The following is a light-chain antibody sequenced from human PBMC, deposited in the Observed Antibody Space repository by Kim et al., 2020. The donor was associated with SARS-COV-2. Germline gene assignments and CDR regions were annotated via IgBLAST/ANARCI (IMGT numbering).Light chain of an antibody. J-gene: IGLJ1*01. V-gene: IGLV1-44*01. CDR1: SSNIGRNT. CDR2: SNK. CDR3: AAWDDSLNGFV. Sequence: GQRVPLSCSGSSSNIGRNTVNWYQQVPGMAPKLLIYSNKQRPSGVPDRFSGSKSGTSASLAISGLLSEDEADYYCAAWDDSLNGFVFGTGTKVTVL.